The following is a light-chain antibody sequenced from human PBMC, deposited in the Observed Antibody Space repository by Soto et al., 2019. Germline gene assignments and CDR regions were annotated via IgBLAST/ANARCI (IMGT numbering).Light chain of an antibody. J-gene: IGKJ1*01. V-gene: IGKV1-5*01. CDR3: QQYNSYST. CDR2: DAS. Sequence: DIQMTQSPSTLSASIVDRVTITFRASQSISTYLAWYQQKPGKAPKLLIYDASSLESGVPSRFSGSGSGTEFTLTISSLQPDDFATYYCQQYNSYSTFGQGTKVDIK. CDR1: QSISTY.